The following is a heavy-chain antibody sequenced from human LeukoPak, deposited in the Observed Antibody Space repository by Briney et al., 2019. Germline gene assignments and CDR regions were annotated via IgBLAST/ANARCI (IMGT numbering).Heavy chain of an antibody. Sequence: GGSLRLSCAASGFTVSSSYMSWVRQAPGKGLEWVSVIYSAGNTYYADSVKGRFTISRDNSKNTLYLQMNSLRAEDTAVYYCAKGDTTWELPHDYWGQGTLVTVSS. D-gene: IGHD1-26*01. CDR3: AKGDTTWELPHDY. V-gene: IGHV3-53*01. CDR2: IYSAGNT. J-gene: IGHJ4*02. CDR1: GFTVSSSY.